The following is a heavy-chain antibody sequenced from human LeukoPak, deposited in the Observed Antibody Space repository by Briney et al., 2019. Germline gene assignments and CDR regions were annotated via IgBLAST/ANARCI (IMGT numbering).Heavy chain of an antibody. V-gene: IGHV3-15*01. D-gene: IGHD4-23*01. CDR2: IKSNTDGKTT. CDR3: ARRAGAYSHPYDY. Sequence: TGGSLRLSCTGSGFTFTNAWMSWVRQAPGKGLEWVGRIKSNTDGKTTDYAAPVKGRFTISRDDSKKTLYLQMNSLRVEDTAVYYCARRAGAYSHPYDYWGQGTLVTVSS. CDR1: GFTFTNAW. J-gene: IGHJ4*02.